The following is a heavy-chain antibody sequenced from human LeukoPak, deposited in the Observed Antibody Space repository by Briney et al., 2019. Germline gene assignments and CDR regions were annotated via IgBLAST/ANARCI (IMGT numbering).Heavy chain of an antibody. CDR3: VRVEMVRGLVAFDS. J-gene: IGHJ4*02. V-gene: IGHV4-30-2*01. CDR1: GGSIISGDYS. Sequence: PSETLSLTCAVSGGSIISGDYSWTWIRPPPGKGLEWLGYIYQSGNTYFNPSLKSRVTISLDRSKNQFSLKLTSVTAADTAIYYCVRVEMVRGLVAFDSWGRGILVTVSS. D-gene: IGHD3-10*01. CDR2: IYQSGNT.